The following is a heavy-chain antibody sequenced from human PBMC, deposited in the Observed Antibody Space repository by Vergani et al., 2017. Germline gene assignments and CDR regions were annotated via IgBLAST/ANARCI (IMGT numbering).Heavy chain of an antibody. V-gene: IGHV1-18*04. D-gene: IGHD1-26*01. CDR1: GYTFTSYG. Sequence: QVQLVQSGAEVKKPGASVKVSCKASGYTFTSYGISWVRQAPGQGLEWMGWISGYNGNTNYAQKFQCRVTMTTDRSTSKVYMELRSLRSDDTAVYYCARDYIGGSSYFDYWGQGTLVTVSS. CDR2: ISGYNGNT. CDR3: ARDYIGGSSYFDY. J-gene: IGHJ4*02.